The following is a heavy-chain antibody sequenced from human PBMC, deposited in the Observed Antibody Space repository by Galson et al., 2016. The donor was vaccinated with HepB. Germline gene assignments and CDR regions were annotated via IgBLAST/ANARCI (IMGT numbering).Heavy chain of an antibody. CDR3: ARVPKTGDYFDP. V-gene: IGHV4-4*07. J-gene: IGHJ5*02. Sequence: ETLSLTCTVSGGSIDNYYWSWIRQPPGKELQYIGRIYSTGRTDYNPSLKGRVAISVDTSKTQFSLKLTSMTAADTAVYYCARVPKTGDYFDPWGQGTLVTVSS. CDR2: IYSTGRT. D-gene: IGHD7-27*01. CDR1: GGSIDNYY.